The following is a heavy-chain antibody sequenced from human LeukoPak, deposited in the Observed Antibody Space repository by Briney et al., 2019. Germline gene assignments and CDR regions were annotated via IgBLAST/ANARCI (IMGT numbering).Heavy chain of an antibody. D-gene: IGHD2-21*02. J-gene: IGHJ4*02. Sequence: SVKVSCKASGGTFSSYAISWVRQAPGQGLEWMGGIIPIFGTANYAQKFQGRVTITADESTSTAYMELSSLRSEDTAVYYCAGGLVTAILGAFEYYFDYWGQGTLVTVSS. CDR3: AGGLVTAILGAFEYYFDY. CDR1: GGTFSSYA. CDR2: IIPIFGTA. V-gene: IGHV1-69*13.